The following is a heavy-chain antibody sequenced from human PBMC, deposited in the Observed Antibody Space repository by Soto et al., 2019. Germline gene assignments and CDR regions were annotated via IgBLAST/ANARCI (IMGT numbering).Heavy chain of an antibody. CDR3: AKDRQPDGIWTFDS. D-gene: IGHD3-9*01. Sequence: GGCMRLSCAASGFTFSTYTMNWVRQAPGKGLEWVSGIGCCSGSGTYYADFVKGRFTISRDNSKNMVFLQMNGLRAEDTAVYYCAKDRQPDGIWTFDSWGQGTPVTVSS. CDR2: IGCCSGSGT. J-gene: IGHJ4*02. CDR1: GFTFSTYT. V-gene: IGHV3-23*01.